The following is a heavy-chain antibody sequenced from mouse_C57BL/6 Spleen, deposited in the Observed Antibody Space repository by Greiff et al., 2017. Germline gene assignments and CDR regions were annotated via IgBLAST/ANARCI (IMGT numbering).Heavy chain of an antibody. CDR3: ARTPYYYGSSYWYFDV. J-gene: IGHJ1*03. V-gene: IGHV1-52*01. Sequence: QVQLQQPGAELVRPGSSVKLSCKASGYTFTSYWMHWVKQRPIQGLEWIGNIDPSDSETHYNQKFKDKATLTVDKSSSTAYMQLSNLTSEDSAVYYCARTPYYYGSSYWYFDVWGTGTTVTVSS. CDR1: GYTFTSYW. CDR2: IDPSDSET. D-gene: IGHD1-1*01.